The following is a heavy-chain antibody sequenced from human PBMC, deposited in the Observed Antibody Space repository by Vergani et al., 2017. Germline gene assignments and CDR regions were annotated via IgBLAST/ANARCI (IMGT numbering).Heavy chain of an antibody. V-gene: IGHV1-18*01. J-gene: IGHJ6*02. D-gene: IGHD6-19*01. CDR3: ESSSSGWYDYYYGMDV. CDR1: GYTFTSYG. CDR2: ISAYNGNT. Sequence: QVQLVQSGAEVKKPGASVKVSCKASGYTFTSYGISWVRQAPGQGLEWMGWISAYNGNTNYAQKLQGRVTMTTDTSTSTAYMELRSLRSDDTAVYYCESSSSGWYDYYYGMDVWGQGTTVTVSS.